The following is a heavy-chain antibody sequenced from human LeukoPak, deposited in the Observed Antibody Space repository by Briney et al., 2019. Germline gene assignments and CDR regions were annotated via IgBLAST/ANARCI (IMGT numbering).Heavy chain of an antibody. D-gene: IGHD2-2*01. Sequence: SETLSLTCTVSGGSISSYYWSWIRQPPGKGLEWIGYIYYSGSTNYNPSLKSRATISVDTPKNQFSLKLSSVTAADTAVYYCARLRYCSSTNCYYYFDYWGQGTLVSVSS. CDR3: ARLRYCSSTNCYYYFDY. V-gene: IGHV4-59*08. CDR2: IYYSGST. J-gene: IGHJ4*02. CDR1: GGSISSYY.